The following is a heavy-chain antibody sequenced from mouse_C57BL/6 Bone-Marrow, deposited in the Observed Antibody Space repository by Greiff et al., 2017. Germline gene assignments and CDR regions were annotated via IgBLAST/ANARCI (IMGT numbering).Heavy chain of an antibody. CDR1: GFTFSSYG. J-gene: IGHJ2*01. V-gene: IGHV5-6*01. CDR3: ARHAYYDYLFDY. Sequence: EVQLVESGGDLVKPGGSLKLSCAASGFTFSSYGMSWVRQTPDKRLEWVATISSGGSYTYYPDSVKGRFTISRDNAKNTLYLQMSSLKSEDTAMYYCARHAYYDYLFDYWGQGTTLTVSS. CDR2: ISSGGSYT. D-gene: IGHD2-4*01.